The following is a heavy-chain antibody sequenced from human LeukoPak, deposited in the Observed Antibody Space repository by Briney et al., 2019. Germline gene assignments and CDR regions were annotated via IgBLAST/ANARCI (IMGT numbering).Heavy chain of an antibody. Sequence: GGSLRLSCAASGFTFSSYGMHWVRQAPGKGLEWVAFIRYDGSNKYYADSVKGRFTISRDKSKNTLYLQMNSLRAEDTAVYYCAKSLSALPAALDYWGQGTLVTVSS. CDR2: IRYDGSNK. D-gene: IGHD2-2*01. V-gene: IGHV3-30*02. CDR3: AKSLSALPAALDY. J-gene: IGHJ4*02. CDR1: GFTFSSYG.